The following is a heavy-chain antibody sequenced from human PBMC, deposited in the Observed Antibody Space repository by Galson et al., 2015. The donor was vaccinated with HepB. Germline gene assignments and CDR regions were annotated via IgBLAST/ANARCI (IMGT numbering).Heavy chain of an antibody. CDR1: GFTFRTYW. V-gene: IGHV3-7*01. CDR2: IKQDESEK. CDR3: ARWRCRMGNLAFDL. J-gene: IGHJ3*01. D-gene: IGHD2-8*02. Sequence: SLRLSCAASGFTFRTYWMSWVRQAPGTGLEWVANIKQDESEKDFVDSVTGRFPISRDNSNNSHFLQMNSMRVEDTAVYYCARWRCRMGNLAFDLWGQGTMVTVSS.